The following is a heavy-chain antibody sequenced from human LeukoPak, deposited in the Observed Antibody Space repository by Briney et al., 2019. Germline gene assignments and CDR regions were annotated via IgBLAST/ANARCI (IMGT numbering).Heavy chain of an antibody. CDR2: IRTDGGTT. D-gene: IGHD3-3*01. V-gene: IGHV3-74*01. CDR3: TRDPYYADAPDM. J-gene: IGHJ3*02. CDR1: GFTFSSYW. Sequence: GGSLRLSCAGSGFTFSSYWMHWVRQGPGKGLVWVSRIRTDGGTTYYADSVKGRFTVSRDNAKNTLYLQMSSLRAEDTAVYYCTRDPYYADAPDMWGQGTMVTVS.